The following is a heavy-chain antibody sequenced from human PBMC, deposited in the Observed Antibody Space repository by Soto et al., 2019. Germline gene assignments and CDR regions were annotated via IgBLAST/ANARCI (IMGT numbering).Heavy chain of an antibody. Sequence: DSVKVSCKASGYTFIHYYIHWVRQAPGQGPEWLGVMNPTGDRIIYAQKFQGRVTMTRDTSTSTVYMELSSLRSEDTAVYYCAREARVEAGQYYNGMDVWGQGYTVTVSS. J-gene: IGHJ6*02. D-gene: IGHD6-13*01. V-gene: IGHV1-46*01. CDR2: MNPTGDRI. CDR1: GYTFIHYY. CDR3: AREARVEAGQYYNGMDV.